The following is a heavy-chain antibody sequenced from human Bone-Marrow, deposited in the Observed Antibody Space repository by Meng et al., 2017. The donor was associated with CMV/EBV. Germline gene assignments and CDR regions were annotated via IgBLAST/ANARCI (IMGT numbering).Heavy chain of an antibody. D-gene: IGHD6-6*01. J-gene: IGHJ5*02. Sequence: GESLKISCAASGFTFSSYEMNWVRQAPGKGLEWVSYISSSGSTIYYADSVKGRFTISRDNAKNSLYLQMNSQRAEDTAVYYCARAATRIAARRAAGNWFDPWGQGTLVTVSS. CDR3: ARAATRIAARRAAGNWFDP. CDR2: ISSSGSTI. V-gene: IGHV3-48*03. CDR1: GFTFSSYE.